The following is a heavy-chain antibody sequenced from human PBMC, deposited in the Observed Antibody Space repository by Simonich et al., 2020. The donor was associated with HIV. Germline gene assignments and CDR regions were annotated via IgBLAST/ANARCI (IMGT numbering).Heavy chain of an antibody. D-gene: IGHD5-18*01. J-gene: IGHJ6*03. CDR2: ITPNSSGT. Sequence: QVQRVQSGAEVKKPGASVKVSCKASGYTFTGYNMHGVRQPPGQGQGWRGWITPNSSGTNYAQKFQGRVTVTRDTSISTAYMELSRLRSDDTAVYYCARDRGGIQPLTAYYYYMDVWGKGTTVTVSS. CDR1: GYTFTGYN. V-gene: IGHV1-2*02. CDR3: ARDRGGIQPLTAYYYYMDV.